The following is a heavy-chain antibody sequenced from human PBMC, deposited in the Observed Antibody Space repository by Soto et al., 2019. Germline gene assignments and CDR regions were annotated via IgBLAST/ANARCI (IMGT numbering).Heavy chain of an antibody. CDR1: GYTFTSYY. J-gene: IGHJ4*02. CDR3: ARDLDIVVVVAATITLGY. Sequence: QVQLVQSGAEVKKPGASVKVSCKASGYTFTSYYMHWVRQAPGQGLEWMGIINPSGGSTSYAQKFQGRVTMTRDTSTSPVYMELSILRSEDTAVYYCARDLDIVVVVAATITLGYWGQGTLVTVSS. CDR2: INPSGGST. V-gene: IGHV1-46*03. D-gene: IGHD2-15*01.